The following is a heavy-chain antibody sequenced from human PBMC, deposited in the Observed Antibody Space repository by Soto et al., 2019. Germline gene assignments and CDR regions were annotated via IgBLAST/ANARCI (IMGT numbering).Heavy chain of an antibody. CDR3: AMSATIDY. Sequence: GGSLRLSWTASGCTFIGFSMNWVRQAPGKGLEWVSSISSSSSYIYYADSVKGRFTISRDNAKNSLYLQMNSLRAEDTAVYYCAMSATIDYWGQGTLVTVSS. J-gene: IGHJ4*02. CDR1: GCTFIGFS. D-gene: IGHD5-12*01. CDR2: ISSSSSYI. V-gene: IGHV3-21*01.